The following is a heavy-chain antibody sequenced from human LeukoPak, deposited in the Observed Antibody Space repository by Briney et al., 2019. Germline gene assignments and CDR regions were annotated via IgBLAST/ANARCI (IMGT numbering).Heavy chain of an antibody. Sequence: GGSLRLSCAASGFTFSSYAMSWVRQAPGKGLEWVSAISGSGGSAYYADSVKGRFTISRDNSKNTLYLQMNSLRAEDTAVYYCAKGASYSSSWATVWFDIFDYWGQGTLVTVSS. CDR2: ISGSGGSA. V-gene: IGHV3-23*01. D-gene: IGHD6-13*01. CDR1: GFTFSSYA. CDR3: AKGASYSSSWATVWFDIFDY. J-gene: IGHJ4*02.